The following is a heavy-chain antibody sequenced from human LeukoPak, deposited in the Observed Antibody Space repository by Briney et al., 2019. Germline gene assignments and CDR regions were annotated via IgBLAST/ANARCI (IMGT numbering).Heavy chain of an antibody. CDR1: GGSISSYY. CDR3: ARGWFYCSSTSCFSRNYYYGMDV. CDR2: INHSGST. J-gene: IGHJ6*02. Sequence: SETLSLTCTVSGGSISSYYWSWIRPPPGKGLEWIGEINHSGSTNYNPSLKSRLTISVDTSKNQFSLKLSSVTAADTAVYYCARGWFYCSSTSCFSRNYYYGMDVWGQGTTVTVSS. D-gene: IGHD2-2*01. V-gene: IGHV4-34*01.